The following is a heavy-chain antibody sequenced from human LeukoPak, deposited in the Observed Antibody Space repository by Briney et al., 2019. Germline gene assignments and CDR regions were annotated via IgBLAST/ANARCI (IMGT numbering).Heavy chain of an antibody. V-gene: IGHV4-34*01. D-gene: IGHD6-19*01. CDR2: INHSGST. CDR1: GGSFSGYY. J-gene: IGHJ5*02. Sequence: SETLSLTCAVYGGSFSGYYWSWIRQPPGKGLEWIGEINHSGSTNYNPSLKSRVTISVDTSKNQFSLKLSSVTAADTAVYYCARKTYSSGWYAIPKFNWFDPWGQGTLVTVSS. CDR3: ARKTYSSGWYAIPKFNWFDP.